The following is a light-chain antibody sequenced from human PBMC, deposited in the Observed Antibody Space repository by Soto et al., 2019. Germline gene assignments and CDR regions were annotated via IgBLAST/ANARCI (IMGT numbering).Light chain of an antibody. V-gene: IGKV3-20*01. CDR2: HAS. Sequence: IALMQSPDPVSLSPGERATLSFMASRSLSSDYLAWYQQKPGQAPRLLFYHASRRATGTPDRFSVSGSGTDFTLTISRLEPGDFAVYYCQQYGDSPRSFGQGTKVDI. CDR1: RSLSSDY. J-gene: IGKJ1*01. CDR3: QQYGDSPRS.